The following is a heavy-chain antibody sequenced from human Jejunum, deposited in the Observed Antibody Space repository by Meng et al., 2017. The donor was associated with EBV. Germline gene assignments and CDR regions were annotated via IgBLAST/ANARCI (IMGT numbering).Heavy chain of an antibody. CDR2: INTGNGDT. J-gene: IGHJ5*02. Sequence: QVRSFWSGVWVKGTGPSVKCSCKAFGYIFPSYAIQWLRHATGQRPALMGWINTGNGDTTHTKKCQGRATTTRELTASPIYMELSSLRSEDSGVYYCAKLRVGGTTLGWFDPWGQGTLVTVSS. CDR3: AKLRVGGTTLGWFDP. V-gene: IGHV1-3*04. D-gene: IGHD1/OR15-1a*01. CDR1: GYIFPSYA.